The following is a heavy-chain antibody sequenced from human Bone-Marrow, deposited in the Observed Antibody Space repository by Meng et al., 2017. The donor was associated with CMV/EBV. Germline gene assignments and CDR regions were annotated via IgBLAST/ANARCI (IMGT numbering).Heavy chain of an antibody. CDR3: ARAMVRGVQRYFDY. CDR1: GGSISSYY. V-gene: IGHV4-4*07. J-gene: IGHJ4*02. D-gene: IGHD3-10*01. Sequence: QLQESGPGLVKPSATLSLTCTVSGGSISSYYWSWIRQPAGKGLEWIGRIYTSGSTNYNPSLKSRVTMSVDTSKNQFSLKLSSVTAADTAVYYCARAMVRGVQRYFDYWGQGTLVTVSS. CDR2: IYTSGST.